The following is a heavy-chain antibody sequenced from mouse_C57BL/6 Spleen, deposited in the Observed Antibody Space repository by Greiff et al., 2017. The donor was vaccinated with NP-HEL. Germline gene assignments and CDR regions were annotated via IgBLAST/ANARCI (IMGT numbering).Heavy chain of an antibody. CDR1: GFTFSSYG. V-gene: IGHV5-6*01. CDR2: ISSGGSYT. J-gene: IGHJ2*01. Sequence: EVKLVESGGDLVKPGGSLKLSCAASGFTFSSYGMSWVRQTPDKRLEWVATISSGGSYTYYPDSVKGRFTISRDNAKNTLYLQMSSLKSEDTAMYYCARLNWDVEENYFDYWGQGTTLTVSS. D-gene: IGHD4-1*02. CDR3: ARLNWDVEENYFDY.